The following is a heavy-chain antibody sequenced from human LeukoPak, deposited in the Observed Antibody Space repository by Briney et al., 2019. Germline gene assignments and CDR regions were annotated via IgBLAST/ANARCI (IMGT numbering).Heavy chain of an antibody. J-gene: IGHJ5*02. CDR1: GGSISSGDYY. CDR2: TYYSGST. CDR3: GRVSSVVDP. Sequence: TSQTLSLTCTVSGGSISSGDYYWSWIRQPPGKGLEWIGYTYYSGSTYYNPSLKSRVTISVDTSKDQFSLKLSSVTAADTAVYYCGRVSSVVDPWGQGTLVTVSS. D-gene: IGHD6-6*01. V-gene: IGHV4-30-4*01.